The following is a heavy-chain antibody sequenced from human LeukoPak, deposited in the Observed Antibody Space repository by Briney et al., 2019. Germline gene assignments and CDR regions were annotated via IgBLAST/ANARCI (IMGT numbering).Heavy chain of an antibody. CDR2: INPNSGGS. CDR1: GYTFTGYY. CDR3: ARERSSGSYFSY. Sequence: ASVKVSCKASGYTFTGYYMHWVRQAPGQGLEWMGWINPNSGGSNYAQKFQGRATMTRDTSISTAYMELSRLRSDDTAVYYCARERSSGSYFSYWGQGTLVTVSS. V-gene: IGHV1-2*02. D-gene: IGHD1-26*01. J-gene: IGHJ4*02.